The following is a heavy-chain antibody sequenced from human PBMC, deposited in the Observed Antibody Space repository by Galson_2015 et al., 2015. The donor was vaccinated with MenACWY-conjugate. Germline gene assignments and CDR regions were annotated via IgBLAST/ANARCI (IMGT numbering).Heavy chain of an antibody. V-gene: IGHV5-51*01. D-gene: IGHD6-6*01. Sequence: QSGAEVKKPGESLKISCKGSGYTFTSNWIGWVRQMPGKGLEWMGIIYPGDSDTRYTPSFQGHVTISADKSINTAYLQCGSLEASDTAMYYCARQGFGSSSLDYWGQGTLVTVSS. J-gene: IGHJ4*02. CDR3: ARQGFGSSSLDY. CDR1: GYTFTSNW. CDR2: IYPGDSDT.